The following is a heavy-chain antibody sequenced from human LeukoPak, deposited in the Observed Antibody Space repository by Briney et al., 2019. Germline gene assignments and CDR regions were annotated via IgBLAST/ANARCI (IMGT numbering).Heavy chain of an antibody. CDR2: INPNSGGT. D-gene: IGHD3-22*01. CDR3: ARDLYYYDSSGSNNWFDP. Sequence: ASVKVSCKASGYTFTSYYMHWVRQAPGQGLEWMGWINPNSGGTNYAQKFQGRVTMTRDTSISTAYMELSRLRSDDTAVYYCARDLYYYDSSGSNNWFDPWGQGTLVTVSS. CDR1: GYTFTSYY. J-gene: IGHJ5*02. V-gene: IGHV1-2*02.